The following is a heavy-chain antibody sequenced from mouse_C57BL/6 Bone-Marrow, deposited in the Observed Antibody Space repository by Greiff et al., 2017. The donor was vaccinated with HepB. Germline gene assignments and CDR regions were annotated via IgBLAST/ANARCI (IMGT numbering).Heavy chain of an antibody. CDR3: ARCSTTVVAPFDY. CDR2: IRNKANGYTT. D-gene: IGHD1-1*01. Sequence: EVQLVESGGGLVQPGASLSLSCAASGFTFTDYYMSWVRQPPGKALEWFGFIRNKANGYTTEYSASVKGRFTISRDNSQSILYLQMNALRAEDSATYYGARCSTTVVAPFDYWGQGTTLTVSS. J-gene: IGHJ2*01. CDR1: GFTFTDYY. V-gene: IGHV7-3*01.